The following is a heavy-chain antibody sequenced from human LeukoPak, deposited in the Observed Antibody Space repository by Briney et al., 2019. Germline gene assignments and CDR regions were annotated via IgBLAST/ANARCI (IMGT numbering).Heavy chain of an antibody. Sequence: GGSLRLSCAASEFTFSRYAMSWVRQPPGKGLEWVSAISGSGGSTYYADSVKGRFTISRDNSKNTLYLQMNSLRAEDTAVYYCAKSHRPWIYFDYWGQGTLVNVST. CDR2: ISGSGGST. D-gene: IGHD5-12*01. V-gene: IGHV3-23*01. CDR3: AKSHRPWIYFDY. CDR1: EFTFSRYA. J-gene: IGHJ4*02.